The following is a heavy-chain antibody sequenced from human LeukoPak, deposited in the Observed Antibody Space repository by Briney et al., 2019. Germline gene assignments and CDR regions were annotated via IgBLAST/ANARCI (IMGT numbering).Heavy chain of an antibody. V-gene: IGHV4-59*08. CDR1: GVSISRYY. Sequence: PSETLSLTCTVSGVSISRYYWSWIRQPPGKGLEWIGYIYYSGSTNYNPSLKSRVTISVDTSKNQFSLKLSSVTAADTAVYYCARHGDQYSSSWTSDWFDSWGQGTLVTVSS. D-gene: IGHD6-13*01. CDR3: ARHGDQYSSSWTSDWFDS. CDR2: IYYSGST. J-gene: IGHJ5*01.